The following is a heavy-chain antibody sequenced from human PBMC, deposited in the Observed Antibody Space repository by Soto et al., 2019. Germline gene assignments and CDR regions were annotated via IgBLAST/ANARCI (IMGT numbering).Heavy chain of an antibody. Sequence: FNGYGYSFTSYWIGLVRQMHGKGLEWMGIIYPGDSDTRYSPSFQGQVTMTRETSTSTVYMELSSLRSEDTDVYYCARAYSSSWYHPWGQGTMVTVSS. J-gene: IGHJ5*02. D-gene: IGHD6-6*01. CDR3: ARAYSSSWYHP. CDR1: GYSFTSYW. CDR2: IYPGDSDT. V-gene: IGHV5-51*01.